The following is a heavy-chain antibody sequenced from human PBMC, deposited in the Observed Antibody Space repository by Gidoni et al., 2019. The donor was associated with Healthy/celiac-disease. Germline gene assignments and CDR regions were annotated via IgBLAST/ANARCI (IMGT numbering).Heavy chain of an antibody. V-gene: IGHV4-39*01. CDR3: ASQVTMIVREADSRYYGMDV. CDR2: IYYSGST. CDR1: GGSISSSSYY. J-gene: IGHJ6*02. Sequence: QLQLQESGPGLVKPSETLSLTCTVSGGSISSSSYYWGWIRQPPGKGLEWIGSIYYSGSTYYNPSLKSRVTISVDTSKNQFSLKLSSVTAADTAVYYCASQVTMIVREADSRYYGMDVWGQGTTVTVSS. D-gene: IGHD3-22*01.